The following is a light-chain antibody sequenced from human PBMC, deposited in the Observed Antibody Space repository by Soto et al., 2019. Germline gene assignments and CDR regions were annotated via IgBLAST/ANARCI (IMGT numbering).Light chain of an antibody. CDR1: EGMSTY. J-gene: IGKJ5*01. CDR2: VAA. Sequence: DFQLPQFISSLSAPVGHRGTITCQAREGMSTYLKWYQQKPGKAPKLLIYVAANLETGVPSRFSVSVSGTDFTVTISILRPEHNASYFCYCLEGFLRAIIFGQGTRLEIK. V-gene: IGKV1-33*01. CDR3: YCLEGFLRAII.